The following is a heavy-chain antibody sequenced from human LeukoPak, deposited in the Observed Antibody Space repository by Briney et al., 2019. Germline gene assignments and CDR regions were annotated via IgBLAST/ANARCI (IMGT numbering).Heavy chain of an antibody. CDR3: AREFDL. V-gene: IGHV1-69*04. CDR2: IMPFLDVA. J-gene: IGHJ2*01. Sequence: SVKVSCKASGDTFNDYTFSWVRQAPGQGLEWMGRIMPFLDVANYAPKFQGRVTLTADKSTSTAYMELRSLRSDDTAVYYCAREFDLWGRGTLVTVSS. CDR1: GDTFNDYT.